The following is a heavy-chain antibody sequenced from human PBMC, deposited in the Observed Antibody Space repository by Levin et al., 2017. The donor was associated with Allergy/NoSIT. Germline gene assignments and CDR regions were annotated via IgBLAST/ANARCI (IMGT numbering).Heavy chain of an antibody. V-gene: IGHV4-39*02. CDR2: VYYSGGT. Sequence: TSETLSLTCTVSGASISNSLYYWGWVRQPPGKGLEWIGSVYYSGGTYYNPSVKGRVTISVDTSRNHFTLKMFYVTAADTALYYCARPGGHGWYERSTYFDHWGQGIMVTVAS. CDR3: ARPGGHGWYERSTYFDH. J-gene: IGHJ4*02. D-gene: IGHD6-19*01. CDR1: GASISNSLYY.